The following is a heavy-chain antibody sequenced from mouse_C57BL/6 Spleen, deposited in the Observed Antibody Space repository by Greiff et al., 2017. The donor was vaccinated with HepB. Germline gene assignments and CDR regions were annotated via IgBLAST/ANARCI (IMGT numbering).Heavy chain of an antibody. D-gene: IGHD1-1*01. Sequence: DVKLQESGPGLVKPSQSLSLTCSVTGYSITSGYYWNWIRQFPGNKLEWMGYISYDGSNNYNPSLKNRISITRDTSKNQFFLKLNSVTTEDTATYYCARGTVVAFDYWGQGTTLTVSS. CDR1: GYSITSGYY. CDR3: ARGTVVAFDY. CDR2: ISYDGSN. J-gene: IGHJ2*01. V-gene: IGHV3-6*01.